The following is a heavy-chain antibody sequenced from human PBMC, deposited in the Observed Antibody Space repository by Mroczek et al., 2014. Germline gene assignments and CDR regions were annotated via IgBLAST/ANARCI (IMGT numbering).Heavy chain of an antibody. CDR3: ARLWFGESPAPYFDY. Sequence: QVQLQQWGAGLLKPSETLSLTCAVYGGSFSGYYWSWIRQPPGKGLEWIGEINHSGSTNYNPSLKSRVTISVDTSKNQFSLKLSSVTAADTAVYYCARLWFGESPAPYFDYWGQGTLVTVSS. V-gene: IGHV4-34*01. CDR2: INHSGST. CDR1: GGSFSGYY. D-gene: IGHD3-10*01. J-gene: IGHJ4*02.